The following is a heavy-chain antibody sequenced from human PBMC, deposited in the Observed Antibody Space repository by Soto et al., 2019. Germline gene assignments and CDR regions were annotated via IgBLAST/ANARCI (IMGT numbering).Heavy chain of an antibody. Sequence: QVQLVQSGAEVKKPGASVKVSCKASGYTFTSYGISWVRQAPGQGLEWMGWISAYNGNTNYAQKLQGRVTMTTDTSTSTAYMELRSLRSDDTAVYYCARALRGFGVVTHFYYGMDVWGQGTTVTVSS. V-gene: IGHV1-18*04. CDR2: ISAYNGNT. CDR3: ARALRGFGVVTHFYYGMDV. J-gene: IGHJ6*02. CDR1: GYTFTSYG. D-gene: IGHD3-3*01.